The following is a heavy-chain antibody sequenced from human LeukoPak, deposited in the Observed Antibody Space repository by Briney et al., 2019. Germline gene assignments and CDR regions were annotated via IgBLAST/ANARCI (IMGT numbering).Heavy chain of an antibody. CDR1: GFTFSSND. D-gene: IGHD2-2*01. Sequence: PGGSLRLSCAASGFTFSSNDMSWVRQAPGKGLEWVSGISGSGDNTTYADSVKGRFTISRDNSKGTLYLQMNSLRADDTAVYYCALQGYASGFYWGQGTLVTVSS. CDR3: ALQGYASGFY. J-gene: IGHJ4*02. CDR2: ISGSGDNT. V-gene: IGHV3-23*01.